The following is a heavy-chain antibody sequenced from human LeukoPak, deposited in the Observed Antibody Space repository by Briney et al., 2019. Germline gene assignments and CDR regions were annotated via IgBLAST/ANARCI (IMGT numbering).Heavy chain of an antibody. Sequence: PSETLSLTCTVSGGSISSGSYYWSWIRQPAGKGLEWIGRIYTSGSTNYNPSLKSRVTISVDTSKNQFSLKLSSVTAADTAVYYCARLPYYYGSGSPYFDYWGQGTPVTVSS. D-gene: IGHD3-10*01. CDR3: ARLPYYYGSGSPYFDY. V-gene: IGHV4-61*02. CDR2: IYTSGST. J-gene: IGHJ4*02. CDR1: GGSISSGSYY.